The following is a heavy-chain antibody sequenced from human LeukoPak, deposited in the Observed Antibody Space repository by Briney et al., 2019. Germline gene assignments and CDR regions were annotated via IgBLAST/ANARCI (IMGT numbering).Heavy chain of an antibody. CDR3: ARDLHYGSGSWGYGMDV. J-gene: IGHJ6*02. D-gene: IGHD3-10*01. V-gene: IGHV3-23*01. CDR1: GFTFSSYA. CDR2: ISGSGVTT. Sequence: PGGSLRLSCVASGFTFSSYAMSWVRQAPGKGLEWVSAISGSGVTTHYADSVKGRFTISRDNSKNSLYLQMNSLRAEDTAVYYCARDLHYGSGSWGYGMDVWGQGTTVTVSS.